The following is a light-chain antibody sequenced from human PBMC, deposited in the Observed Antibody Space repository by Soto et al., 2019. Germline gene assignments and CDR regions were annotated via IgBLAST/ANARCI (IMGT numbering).Light chain of an antibody. J-gene: IGLJ1*01. Sequence: QSALTQPASVSGSPGQSITISCTGTSSDVGGYNYVSWYQQHPGEAPKLMIYEVTNRPSGVSNRFSGSKSGNTASLTISGLQAEDEADYYCSSYTSSSTYVFGTGTKVTVL. V-gene: IGLV2-14*01. CDR1: SSDVGGYNY. CDR2: EVT. CDR3: SSYTSSSTYV.